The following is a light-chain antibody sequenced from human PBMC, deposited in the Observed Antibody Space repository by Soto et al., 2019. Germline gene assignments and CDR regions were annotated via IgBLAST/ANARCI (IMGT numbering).Light chain of an antibody. CDR3: LQTYNLPRT. Sequence: DIQMTQSPSSLSASVGDRVTITCRASQTIGDSLSWFQQKAGKPPTLLIYGASALQSGVPARFSGSGSGTDFTLTISNMQREDFATYYCLQTYNLPRTFGQGTKVDIK. CDR2: GAS. CDR1: QTIGDS. J-gene: IGKJ1*01. V-gene: IGKV1-39*01.